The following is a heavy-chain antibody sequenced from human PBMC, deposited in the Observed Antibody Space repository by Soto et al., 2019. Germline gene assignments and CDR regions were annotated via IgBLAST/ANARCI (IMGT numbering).Heavy chain of an antibody. CDR2: IVVGSGNT. CDR1: GFTFTSSA. J-gene: IGHJ6*02. V-gene: IGHV1-58*01. CDR3: AARAGYSFMDV. D-gene: IGHD6-13*01. Sequence: GASVQVYCKASGFTFTSSAVQWVRQARGQRLEWIGWIVVGSGNTNYAQKFQERVTITRDMSTSTAYMELSSLRSEDTAVYYCAARAGYSFMDVWGQGTKVTVSS.